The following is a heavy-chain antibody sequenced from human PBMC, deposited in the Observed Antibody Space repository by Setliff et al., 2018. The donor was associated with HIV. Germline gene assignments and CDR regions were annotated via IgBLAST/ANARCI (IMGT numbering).Heavy chain of an antibody. CDR3: ARFVVRVGFRSPFDP. V-gene: IGHV4-38-2*01. Sequence: LSLTCAVSGYSIGSGSFWSWIRQPPGKGLEWIGSIYYSGSTNYNPSLKSRVTISVDTSKNQFSLKLSSVTAADTAVYYCARFVVRVGFRSPFDPWGQGTLVTVSS. CDR1: GYSIGSGSF. D-gene: IGHD1-26*01. J-gene: IGHJ5*02. CDR2: IYYSGST.